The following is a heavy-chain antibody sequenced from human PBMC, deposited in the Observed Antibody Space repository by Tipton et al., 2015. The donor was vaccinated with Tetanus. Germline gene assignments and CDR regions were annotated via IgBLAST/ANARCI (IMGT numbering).Heavy chain of an antibody. V-gene: IGHV4-61*08. CDR2: FFYSGGT. D-gene: IGHD1-26*01. CDR1: GGSVSSGAHL. J-gene: IGHJ6*04. CDR3: ARGDGYHYYYHMDV. Sequence: TLSLTCTVSGGSVSSGAHLWNWIRQSPGKGLEWIGYFFYSGGTNYNPSLKSRVSMAVGTSKNQFSLQLRSVTAVDTAVYYCARGDGYHYYYHMDVWGRGTTVTVSS.